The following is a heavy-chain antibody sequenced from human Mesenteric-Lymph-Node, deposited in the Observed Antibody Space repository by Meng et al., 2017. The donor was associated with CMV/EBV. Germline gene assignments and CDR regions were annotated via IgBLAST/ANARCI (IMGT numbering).Heavy chain of an antibody. V-gene: IGHV3-66*02. CDR2: IDSDGRT. CDR1: TFTVSRNY. D-gene: IGHD3-9*01. Sequence: GESLKISCAGSTFTVSRNYMTWVRQAPGKGLECVSIIDSDGRTYYADSVKGRFSISRDHSKSTLFLQMSNLRAEDTAVYYCATLNILTGYFGSPHDFWGQGTLVTVSS. J-gene: IGHJ4*02. CDR3: ATLNILTGYFGSPHDF.